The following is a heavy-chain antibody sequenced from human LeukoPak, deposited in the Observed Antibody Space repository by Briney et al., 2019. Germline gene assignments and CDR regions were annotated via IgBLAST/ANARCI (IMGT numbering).Heavy chain of an antibody. CDR2: INPNSGVT. CDR1: GYTFTAFY. Sequence: ASVKVSCKASGYTFTAFYIHWVRQAPGLGLEWMGCINPNSGVTNYAQKFQGRVTMTRDTSISTAYMELSRLRSDDTAVYYCASGGALLTGYYEMLDYWGQGTLVTISS. V-gene: IGHV1-2*02. CDR3: ASGGALLTGYYEMLDY. D-gene: IGHD3-9*01. J-gene: IGHJ4*02.